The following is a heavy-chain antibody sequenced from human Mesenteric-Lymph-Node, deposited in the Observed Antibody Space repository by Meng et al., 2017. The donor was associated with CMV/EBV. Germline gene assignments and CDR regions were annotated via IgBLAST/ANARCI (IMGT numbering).Heavy chain of an antibody. Sequence: GGSLRLSCAASGFTFSRDWMSWVRQAPGKGLEWVANIKQDGSEKYYVDSVKGRFTISRDNAKNSLYLQMNSLRAEDTAVYYCAKDETSNYVGAPFDQWGQGTLVTVSS. J-gene: IGHJ4*02. CDR1: GFTFSRDW. CDR2: IKQDGSEK. CDR3: AKDETSNYVGAPFDQ. V-gene: IGHV3-7*01. D-gene: IGHD3-10*02.